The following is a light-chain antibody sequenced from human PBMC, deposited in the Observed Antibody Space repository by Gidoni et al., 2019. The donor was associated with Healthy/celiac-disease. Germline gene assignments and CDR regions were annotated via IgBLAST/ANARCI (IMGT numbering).Light chain of an antibody. J-gene: IGLJ2*01. V-gene: IGLV1-40*01. CDR3: QSYDSSLSAVV. CDR2: GNS. Sequence: QSVLTQPPSVSGAPGQTVTISCTGSSSNIGAGYDVRWYQQLPGTAPKLLIYGNSNRPSGVPDRFSGSKSGTSASLAITGLQAEDEADYYCQSYDSSLSAVVFGGGTKLTVL. CDR1: SSNIGAGYD.